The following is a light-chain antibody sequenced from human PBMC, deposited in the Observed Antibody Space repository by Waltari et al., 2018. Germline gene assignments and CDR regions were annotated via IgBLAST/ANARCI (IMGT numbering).Light chain of an antibody. V-gene: IGLV1-40*01. J-gene: IGLJ2*01. CDR2: HND. Sequence: QSVLTQPPSVSGAPAQRVSIPCSGSSSHIGAGYDVHWYQQFSGTAPKLLIYHNDNRPSGVPDRFSGSRSGTSASLAITGLQTDDEAEYFCQSYDSGQWVFGGGTKLTVL. CDR1: SSHIGAGYD. CDR3: QSYDSGQWV.